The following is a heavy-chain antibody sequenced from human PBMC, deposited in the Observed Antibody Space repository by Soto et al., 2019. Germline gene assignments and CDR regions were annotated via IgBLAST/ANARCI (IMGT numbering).Heavy chain of an antibody. CDR1: GFTFSSYE. CDR3: ARDLLHYDFWSGYSAYFYYGMDV. Sequence: VGSLRLSCSASGFTFSSYEMNWVRQAPGKGLEWVSYISDSGRTIYYADSVKGRFTVSRDDAQNSVYLQMDSLRAEDTAVYYCARDLLHYDFWSGYSAYFYYGMDVWGPGTTVTVSS. J-gene: IGHJ6*02. V-gene: IGHV3-48*03. D-gene: IGHD3-3*01. CDR2: ISDSGRTI.